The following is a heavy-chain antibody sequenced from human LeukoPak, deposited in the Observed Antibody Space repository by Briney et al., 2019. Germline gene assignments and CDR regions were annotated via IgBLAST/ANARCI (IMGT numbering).Heavy chain of an antibody. CDR3: TRGPWGSGDAFDI. CDR2: TYYSGST. J-gene: IGHJ3*02. Sequence: SETLSLTCTVSGYSISSGYYWSWIRQPPGKGLEWIGYTYYSGSTYYNPSLKSRVTISVDTSKNQFSLKLSSVTAADTAVYYCTRGPWGSGDAFDIWGQGTMVTVSS. D-gene: IGHD3-10*01. CDR1: GYSISSGYY. V-gene: IGHV4-30-4*01.